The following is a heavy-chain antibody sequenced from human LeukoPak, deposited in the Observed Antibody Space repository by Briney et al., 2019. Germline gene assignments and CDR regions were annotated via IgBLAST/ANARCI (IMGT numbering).Heavy chain of an antibody. V-gene: IGHV3-53*01. D-gene: IGHD2-15*01. CDR3: ARWASAATFDY. Sequence: GGSLRLSCVASGFTFSSYAMGWVRQAPGKGLEWVSVIYSGGSTYYADSVKGRFTISRDNSKNTLYLQMNSLRAEDTAVYYCARWASAATFDYWGQGTLVTVSS. J-gene: IGHJ4*02. CDR2: IYSGGST. CDR1: GFTFSSYA.